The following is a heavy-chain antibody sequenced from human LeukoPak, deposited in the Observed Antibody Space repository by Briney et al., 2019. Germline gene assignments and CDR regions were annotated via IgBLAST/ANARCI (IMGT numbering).Heavy chain of an antibody. CDR3: ARPYSYGPEFDY. J-gene: IGHJ4*02. V-gene: IGHV3-21*01. D-gene: IGHD5-18*01. Sequence: GGSLRLSCAASGFTFSSYEMNWVRQAPGKGLEWVSSISSSSSYIYYADSVKGRFTISRDNAKNSLYLQMNSLRAEDTAVYYCARPYSYGPEFDYWGQGTLVTVSS. CDR2: ISSSSSYI. CDR1: GFTFSSYE.